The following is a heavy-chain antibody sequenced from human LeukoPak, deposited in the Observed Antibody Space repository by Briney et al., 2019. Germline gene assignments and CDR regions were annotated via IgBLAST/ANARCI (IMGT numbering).Heavy chain of an antibody. CDR3: ARRNSGWYLFDY. D-gene: IGHD6-19*01. Sequence: SETLSLTCTVSGGSISSSGYYWGWIRQPPGKGLEWIGSIYYSGSTYYNPSLKSRVTISVDTSKNQFSLKLSSVTAADTAVYYCARRNSGWYLFDYWGQGTLVAVSS. CDR1: GGSISSSGYY. V-gene: IGHV4-39*01. CDR2: IYYSGST. J-gene: IGHJ4*02.